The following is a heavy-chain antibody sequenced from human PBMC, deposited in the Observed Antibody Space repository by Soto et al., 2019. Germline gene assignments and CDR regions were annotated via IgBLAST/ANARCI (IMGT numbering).Heavy chain of an antibody. D-gene: IGHD5-18*01. J-gene: IGHJ6*02. CDR3: AKDKGGYSYGHYYYYGMDV. CDR2: ISGSGGST. V-gene: IGHV3-23*01. Sequence: EVQLLESGGGLVQPGGSLRLSCAASGFTFSSYAMSWVRQAPGKGLEWVSAISGSGGSTYYADSVKGRFTISRDNSKNRLYLQMNSLRAEDTAVYYCAKDKGGYSYGHYYYYGMDVWGQGTTVTVSS. CDR1: GFTFSSYA.